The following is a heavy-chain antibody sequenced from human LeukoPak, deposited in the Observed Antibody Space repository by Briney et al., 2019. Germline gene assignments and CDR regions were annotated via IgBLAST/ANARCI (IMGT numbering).Heavy chain of an antibody. CDR1: GFTFSDYA. V-gene: IGHV3-49*03. J-gene: IGHJ4*02. Sequence: GGSLRLSCTASGFTFSDYAVTWFRQAPGKGLEWTAFIRTKAHGWTTEYAASVKGRFTISRDDSETIAYLQMNSLKTEDTAMYYCARTYYYESSGWKPDYWGQGTLVTVSS. CDR3: ARTYYYESSGWKPDY. D-gene: IGHD3-22*01. CDR2: IRTKAHGWTT.